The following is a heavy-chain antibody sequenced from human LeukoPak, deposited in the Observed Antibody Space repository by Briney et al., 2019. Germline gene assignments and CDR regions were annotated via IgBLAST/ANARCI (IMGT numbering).Heavy chain of an antibody. CDR3: ARGAVKFGELFRSRFDY. J-gene: IGHJ4*02. CDR2: IIPIFGTA. V-gene: IGHV1-69*13. CDR1: GGTFSSYA. Sequence: SVTVSCTASGGTFSSYAISWVRQAPGQGLEWMGGIIPIFGTANYAQKFQGRVTITADESTSTAYMELSSLRSEDTAVYYCARGAVKFGELFRSRFDYWGQGTLVTVSS. D-gene: IGHD3-10*01.